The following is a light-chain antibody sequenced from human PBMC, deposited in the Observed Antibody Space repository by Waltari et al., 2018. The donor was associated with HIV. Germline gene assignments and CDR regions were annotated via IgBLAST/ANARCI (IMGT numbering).Light chain of an antibody. Sequence: SYVMTKPPSVSVAPGVTAKITCAGDNIGSKPVHWYQQRPGQAPMFVIFLFSDRPSGIPERFSGSKSGNTATLTISSVEAVDEADYHCQIWDSAGDHVIFGGGTKLTVL. J-gene: IGLJ2*01. V-gene: IGLV3-21*04. CDR3: QIWDSAGDHVI. CDR1: NIGSKP. CDR2: LFS.